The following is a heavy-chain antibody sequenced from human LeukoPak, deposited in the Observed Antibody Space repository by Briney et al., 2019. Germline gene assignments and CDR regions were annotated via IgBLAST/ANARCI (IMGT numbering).Heavy chain of an antibody. Sequence: TSETLSLTCTVSGGSISSGDYYWSWIRQPPGKGLEWIGYIYYSGSTYYNPSLKSRVTISVDTSKNQFSLKLSSVTAADTAVYYCARRRGHTIFGVVISRENNWFDPWGQGTLVTVSS. D-gene: IGHD3-3*01. V-gene: IGHV4-30-4*08. CDR1: GGSISSGDYY. CDR3: ARRRGHTIFGVVISRENNWFDP. J-gene: IGHJ5*02. CDR2: IYYSGST.